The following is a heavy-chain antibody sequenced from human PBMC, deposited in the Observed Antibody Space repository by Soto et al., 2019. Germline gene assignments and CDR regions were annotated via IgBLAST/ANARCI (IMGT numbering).Heavy chain of an antibody. CDR2: IYPSDSDT. V-gene: IGHV5-51*01. CDR1: GYTFTIYW. J-gene: IGHJ4*02. CDR3: ARPANTVADHFDL. D-gene: IGHD4-17*01. Sequence: PGESLKISCQVSGYTFTIYWICWVRQMPGKGLGWMGIIYPSDSDTSYSPSFQGQVTITADQSINTAYLQWDSLKASDTAIYYCARPANTVADHFDLWGQGTPVTVSS.